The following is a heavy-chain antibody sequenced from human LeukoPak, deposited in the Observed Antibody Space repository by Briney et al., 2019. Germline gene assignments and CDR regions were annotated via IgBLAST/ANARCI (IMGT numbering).Heavy chain of an antibody. J-gene: IGHJ4*02. CDR1: GGTFSSYA. V-gene: IGHV1-69*13. CDR3: ARDSNTAMVTCFDY. D-gene: IGHD5-18*01. Sequence: SVKVSCKASGGTFSSYAISWVRQAPGQGLEWMGGIIPIFGTANYAQKFQGRGTITADESTSTAYMELSSLRSEDTAVCYCARDSNTAMVTCFDYWGQGTLVTVSS. CDR2: IIPIFGTA.